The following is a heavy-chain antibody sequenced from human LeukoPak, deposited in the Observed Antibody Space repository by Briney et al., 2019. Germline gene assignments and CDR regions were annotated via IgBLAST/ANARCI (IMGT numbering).Heavy chain of an antibody. Sequence: GGSLTLSCAASGFTFSNFAMMWVRQAPGKGLEWVSSITGDYATYSADPAKGRFTTSRDNSKNIVYLQMDSLRDDDTAVYYCAKGAASGLVDWFDPWGQGTLVTVSS. CDR2: ITGDYAT. CDR1: GFTFSNFA. J-gene: IGHJ5*02. D-gene: IGHD3-22*01. V-gene: IGHV3-23*01. CDR3: AKGAASGLVDWFDP.